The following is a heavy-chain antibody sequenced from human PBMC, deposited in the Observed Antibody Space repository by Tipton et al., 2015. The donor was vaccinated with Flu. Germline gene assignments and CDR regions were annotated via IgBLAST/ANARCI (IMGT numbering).Heavy chain of an antibody. D-gene: IGHD3-16*01. J-gene: IGHJ6*02. CDR2: IYYSGSP. CDR1: GGSMSNYY. CDR3: ARDPDGYDWDYGMDV. V-gene: IGHV4-59*01. Sequence: GLVKPSETLSLTCTVSGGSMSNYYWSWIRQSPGKGLEWIGYIYYSGSPSYNPSLRSRVTISVDTSKNQFSLKLTSVTAADTAVYYCARDPDGYDWDYGMDVWGQGTTVTVSS.